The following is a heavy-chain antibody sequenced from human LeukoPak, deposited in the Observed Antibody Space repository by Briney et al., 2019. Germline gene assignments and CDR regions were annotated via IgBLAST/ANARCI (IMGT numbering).Heavy chain of an antibody. D-gene: IGHD3-10*01. J-gene: IGHJ5*02. Sequence: GGSLRLSRAASGFTFSSYSMNWVRQAPGKGLEWVSSISSSSSYIYYADSVKGRFAISRDNAKNSLYLQMNSLRAEDTAVYYCAGRGNYYGSGSNNWFDPWGQGTLVTVSS. V-gene: IGHV3-21*01. CDR1: GFTFSSYS. CDR3: AGRGNYYGSGSNNWFDP. CDR2: ISSSSSYI.